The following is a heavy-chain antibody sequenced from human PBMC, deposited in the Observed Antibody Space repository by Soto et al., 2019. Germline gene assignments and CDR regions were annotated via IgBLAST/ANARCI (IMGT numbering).Heavy chain of an antibody. CDR3: ASQSSSWTRNVGRKAAHYYYYYMDV. J-gene: IGHJ6*03. V-gene: IGHV4-39*01. D-gene: IGHD6-13*01. CDR2: IYYSGST. Sequence: QLQLQESGPGLVKPSETLSLTYTVSGGSISSSSYYWGWIRQPPGKGLEWIGIIYYSGSTYYNPSLKSRVTISVDTSKNQFSLKLSSVTAADTAVYYCASQSSSWTRNVGRKAAHYYYYYMDVWGKGTTVTVSS. CDR1: GGSISSSSYY.